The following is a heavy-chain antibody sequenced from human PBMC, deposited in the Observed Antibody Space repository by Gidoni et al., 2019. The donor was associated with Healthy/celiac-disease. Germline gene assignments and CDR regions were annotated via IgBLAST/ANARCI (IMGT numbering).Heavy chain of an antibody. D-gene: IGHD1-7*01. V-gene: IGHV5-10-1*01. J-gene: IGHJ2*01. Sequence: SPSFQGHVTISADKSISTAYLQWSSLKASDTAMYYCARGGTGTTLWYFDLWGRGTLVTVSS. CDR3: ARGGTGTTLWYFDL.